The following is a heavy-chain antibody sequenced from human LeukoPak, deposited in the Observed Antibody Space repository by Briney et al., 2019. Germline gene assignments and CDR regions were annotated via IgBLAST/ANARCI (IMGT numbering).Heavy chain of an antibody. CDR1: RFTFSSFW. V-gene: IGHV3-7*01. CDR3: ARGSVSMNCGGDCYLDY. CDR2: IKQDGSEK. Sequence: GGSLRLSCAASRFTFSSFWMSWVRQAPGKGLEWVANIKQDGSEKYYVDSVKGRFTISRDNAKNSLYLQMNSLRAEDTAVYYCARGSVSMNCGGDCYLDYWGQGTLVTVSS. D-gene: IGHD2-21*02. J-gene: IGHJ4*02.